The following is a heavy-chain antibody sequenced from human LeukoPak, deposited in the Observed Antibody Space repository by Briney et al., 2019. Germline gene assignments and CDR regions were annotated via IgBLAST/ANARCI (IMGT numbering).Heavy chain of an antibody. Sequence: ASVKVSCKASGYTFTSYYMHWVRQAPGQGLEWMGIINPSGGSTSYAQKFQGRVTMTRDTSTSTVYMELSSLRSEDTAVYYCARDKYYDFWSGEETYYYYYYMDVWGKGTTVTVSS. CDR3: ARDKYYDFWSGEETYYYYYYMDV. J-gene: IGHJ6*03. CDR2: INPSGGST. CDR1: GYTFTSYY. D-gene: IGHD3-3*01. V-gene: IGHV1-46*01.